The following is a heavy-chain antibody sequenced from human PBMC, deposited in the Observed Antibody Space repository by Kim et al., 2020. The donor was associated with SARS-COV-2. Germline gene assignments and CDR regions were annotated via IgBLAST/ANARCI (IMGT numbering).Heavy chain of an antibody. CDR1: GFTFAKFA. CDR2: VTPGGSA. J-gene: IGHJ5*02. Sequence: GGSLRLSCATSGFTFAKFAMAWVRQAPGKGPECVSGVTPGGSAYYADSVKGRFTMSKDKPNNMVYLQMSSLRVEDTAVYYCAKLGDDLRLIVDRWGQGTLVTVSS. D-gene: IGHD2-21*02. V-gene: IGHV3-23*01. CDR3: AKLGDDLRLIVDR.